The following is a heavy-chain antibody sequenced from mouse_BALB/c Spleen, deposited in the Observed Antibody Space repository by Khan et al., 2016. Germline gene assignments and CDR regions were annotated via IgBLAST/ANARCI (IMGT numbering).Heavy chain of an antibody. V-gene: IGHV9-3-1*01. CDR3: ARIQALPAPCGY. CDR2: INTYTGEP. CDR1: GYTFTNYG. J-gene: IGHJ3*02. Sequence: QIQLVQSGPELKKPGETVKISCKASGYTFTNYGVNWVKQTPGKGLKWMGWINTYTGEPTYGDDFKGRFAFSLETSASNAYLQINNLKNEDTATYFCARIQALPAPCGYWGQGTLVTVSA.